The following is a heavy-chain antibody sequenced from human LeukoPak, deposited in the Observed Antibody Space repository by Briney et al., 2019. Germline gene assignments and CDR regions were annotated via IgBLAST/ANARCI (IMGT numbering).Heavy chain of an antibody. J-gene: IGHJ4*02. CDR2: INPNSGGT. V-gene: IGHV1-2*02. CDR3: ARVTGRRLYYFDY. CDR1: GYTFTGYY. D-gene: IGHD2-15*01. Sequence: GASVKVSCKASGYTFTGYYMHWVRQAPGQGLEWMGWINPNSGGTNYAQKFQGRVTMTRDTSISTAYMELSRLRSDDTAVYYCARVTGRRLYYFDYWGQGTLVTVSS.